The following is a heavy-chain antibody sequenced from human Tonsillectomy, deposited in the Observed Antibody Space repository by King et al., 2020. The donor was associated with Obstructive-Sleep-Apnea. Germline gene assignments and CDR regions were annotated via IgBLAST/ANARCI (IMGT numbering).Heavy chain of an antibody. CDR1: GCTFHDYT. D-gene: IGHD3-9*01. J-gene: IGHJ4*02. CDR3: ANEKFRYFER. Sequence: VQLVESGGVVVQPGGSLRLSCAASGCTFHDYTKHWVRQAPEKGLEWVSLITRYGGSTFYSDSVKDRVTISRDNDKNSLYLQMNSLRTEDTAFYYCANEKFRYFERWGQGTLVTVSS. CDR2: ITRYGGST. V-gene: IGHV3-43*01.